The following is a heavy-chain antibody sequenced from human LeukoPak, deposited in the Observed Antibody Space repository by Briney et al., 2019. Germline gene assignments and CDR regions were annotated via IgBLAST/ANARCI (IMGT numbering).Heavy chain of an antibody. D-gene: IGHD6-19*01. J-gene: IGHJ4*02. Sequence: GGSLRLSCTVSGFTVSSNSMSWVRQAPGKGLEWVSFIYSGTIHYSDSVKGRFTISRDNSKSTLFLQLSSLRADDTAVYYCTRNSGWYGVSWGQGTLVTVSS. CDR1: GFTVSSNS. CDR3: TRNSGWYGVS. CDR2: IYSGTI. V-gene: IGHV3-53*01.